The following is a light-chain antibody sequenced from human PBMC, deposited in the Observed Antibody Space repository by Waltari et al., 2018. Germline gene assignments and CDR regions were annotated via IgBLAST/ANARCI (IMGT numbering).Light chain of an antibody. CDR3: QQYGSSQLT. CDR1: QSVSSSY. Sequence: EIVLTPSPGTLSLSPGERATLSCRASQSVSSSYLAWYQQKPGQAPRLLIYGASSRATGIPDRFSGSGSGTDFTLTISRLEPEDFAVYYCQQYGSSQLTFGQGTKLEIK. CDR2: GAS. V-gene: IGKV3-20*01. J-gene: IGKJ2*01.